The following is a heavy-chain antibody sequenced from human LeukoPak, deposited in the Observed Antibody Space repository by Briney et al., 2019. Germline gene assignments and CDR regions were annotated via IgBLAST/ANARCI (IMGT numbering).Heavy chain of an antibody. J-gene: IGHJ4*02. CDR2: FSTYNGNT. D-gene: IGHD3-10*01. CDR1: GYTFTSYG. CDR3: ARSTGELLEGY. Sequence: ASVKVSCKASGYTFTSYGISWVRQAPGQGLEWMGWFSTYNGNTSYVQKLQGRVTMTTDTSTTTAYMELRSLRSDDTAVYYCARSTGELLEGYWGQGTLVTVSS. V-gene: IGHV1-18*04.